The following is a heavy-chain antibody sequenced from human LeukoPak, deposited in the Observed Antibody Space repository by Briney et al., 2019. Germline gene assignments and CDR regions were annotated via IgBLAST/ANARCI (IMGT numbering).Heavy chain of an antibody. CDR3: ASGTFDGPLYGTYWYFHF. CDR1: GGSINNNY. Sequence: SETLSLTCTVSGGSINNNYWTWIRQPPGKGLEWIGYVYSNGNTNYSPSLKSRVTISIDTSRSQFSLPVTTVTAADTAVYYCASGTFDGPLYGTYWYFHFWGRGTLVTVSS. J-gene: IGHJ2*01. CDR2: VYSNGNT. V-gene: IGHV4-59*01. D-gene: IGHD1-14*01.